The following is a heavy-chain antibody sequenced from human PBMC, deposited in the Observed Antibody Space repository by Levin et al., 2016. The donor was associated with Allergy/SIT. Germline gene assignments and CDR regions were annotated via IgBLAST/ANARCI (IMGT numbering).Heavy chain of an antibody. J-gene: IGHJ4*02. V-gene: IGHV4-39*01. D-gene: IGHD6-19*01. Sequence: WIRQPPGKGLEWIGSTYYSGSTYYNPSLKSRVTISVDTSKNQFSLKLSSVTAADTAVYYCARQEIAVAGTFDYWGQGTLVTVSS. CDR3: ARQEIAVAGTFDY. CDR2: TYYSGST.